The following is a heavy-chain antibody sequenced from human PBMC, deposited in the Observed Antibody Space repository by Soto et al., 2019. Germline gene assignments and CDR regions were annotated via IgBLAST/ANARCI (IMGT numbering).Heavy chain of an antibody. CDR2: INQDGSEK. CDR1: ESTVSRDW. Sequence: HPGGSLRLSCAIFESTVSRDWMNWVRQAPGKGLEWVAHINQDGSEKYYVDSVKGRFTISRDNAKKSLYLQMNSLRPADTAMYYCAKRETGIAVAGCFDYWGQGTLVTVSS. V-gene: IGHV3-7*01. D-gene: IGHD6-19*01. CDR3: AKRETGIAVAGCFDY. J-gene: IGHJ4*02.